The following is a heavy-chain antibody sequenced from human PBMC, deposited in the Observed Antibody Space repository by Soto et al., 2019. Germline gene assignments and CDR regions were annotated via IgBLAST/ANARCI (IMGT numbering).Heavy chain of an antibody. CDR1: GYTFTCYY. V-gene: IGHV1-2*04. J-gene: IGHJ6*03. D-gene: IGHD6-6*01. CDR2: INPNSGGT. Sequence: ASVKVSCKASGYTFTCYYMHWVRQAPGQGLEWMGWINPNSGGTNYAQKFQGWVTMTRDTSISTAYMELSRLRSDDTAVYYCARDRESIAARRQIYYYYMDVWGKGTTVTVSS. CDR3: ARDRESIAARRQIYYYYMDV.